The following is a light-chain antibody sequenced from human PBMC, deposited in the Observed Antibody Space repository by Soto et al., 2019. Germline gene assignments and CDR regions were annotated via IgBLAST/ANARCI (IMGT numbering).Light chain of an antibody. CDR3: QQYNTGPLT. J-gene: IGKJ4*01. Sequence: EIVMTQSPATLSVSPGERATLSCRASQSVNRNLAWYQQKPGQTPRLLIYDASSRATGIPARFSGSGSGTAFPLTISSLQSKDFAVYYCQQYNTGPLTSGGGTNVEIK. CDR1: QSVNRN. V-gene: IGKV3-15*01. CDR2: DAS.